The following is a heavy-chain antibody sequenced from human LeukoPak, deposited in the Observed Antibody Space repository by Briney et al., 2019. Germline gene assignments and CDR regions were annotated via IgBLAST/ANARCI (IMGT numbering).Heavy chain of an antibody. V-gene: IGHV3-21*06. CDR3: TRDQPSSGWVFDS. Sequence: PGGSLRVSCATSGFTFSAYSMNWVRHAPGKGLEWVANINGRGFSIHYADSIKGRFTISRDNTKDLLYLQMTSLRADDTALYYCTRDQPSSGWVFDSWGRGTLVIVSS. CDR2: INGRGFSI. J-gene: IGHJ4*02. CDR1: GFTFSAYS. D-gene: IGHD6-19*01.